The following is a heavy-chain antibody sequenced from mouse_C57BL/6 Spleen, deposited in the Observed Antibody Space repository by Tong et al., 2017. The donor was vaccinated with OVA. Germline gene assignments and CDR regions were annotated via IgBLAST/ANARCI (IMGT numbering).Heavy chain of an antibody. J-gene: IGHJ2*01. Sequence: VQLQESGTELVKPGASVKLSCKASGYTFTSYWMHWVKQRPGQGLEWIGNINPSNGGTNYNEKFKSKATLTVDKSASTAYMQLIYLTSEDSAVYYCARDYYGSSWGYYFDYWDQGTTLTVSS. CDR3: ARDYYGSSWGYYFDY. CDR1: GYTFTSYW. D-gene: IGHD1-1*01. CDR2: INPSNGGT. V-gene: IGHV1-53*01.